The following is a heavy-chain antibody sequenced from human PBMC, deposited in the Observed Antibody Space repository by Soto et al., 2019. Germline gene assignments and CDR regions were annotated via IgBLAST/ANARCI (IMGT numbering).Heavy chain of an antibody. CDR3: AGCTNGVCRVGYYYGMDV. J-gene: IGHJ6*02. D-gene: IGHD2-8*01. V-gene: IGHV1-3*01. CDR2: INAGNGNT. CDR1: GYTFTSYA. Sequence: ASVKVSCKASGYTFTSYAMHWVRQAPGQRLEWMGWINAGNGNTKYSQKFQGRVTITRDTSASTAYMELSSLRSEDTAVYYCAGCTNGVCRVGYYYGMDVWGQRTTVTVSS.